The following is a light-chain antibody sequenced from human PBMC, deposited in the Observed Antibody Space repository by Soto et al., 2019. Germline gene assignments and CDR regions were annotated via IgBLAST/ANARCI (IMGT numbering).Light chain of an antibody. J-gene: IGKJ1*01. V-gene: IGKV3-15*01. CDR2: VAS. CDR3: QQYNNWPPWT. CDR1: QSFSSN. Sequence: EIVRTQSPATLSVSPGERPTLSCRASQSFSSNLAWYQQKPGQAPRLLIYVASTRATGIPARFSGSGSGTEFTLTISSLQSEDFAVYYCQQYNNWPPWTFGQGTKVEIK.